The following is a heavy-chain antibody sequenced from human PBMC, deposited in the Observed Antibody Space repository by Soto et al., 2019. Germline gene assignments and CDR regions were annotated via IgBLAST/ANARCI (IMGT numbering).Heavy chain of an antibody. CDR2: ISYDGSNK. V-gene: IGHV3-30-3*01. CDR1: GFTFSSYA. Sequence: GGSLRLSCAASGFTFSSYAMHWVRQAPGKGLEWVAVISYDGSNKYYADSVKGRFTISRDNSKNTLYLQMNSLRAEDTAVYYCAREIDGYSSSWSHAFDIWGQGTMVTVSS. D-gene: IGHD6-13*01. CDR3: AREIDGYSSSWSHAFDI. J-gene: IGHJ3*02.